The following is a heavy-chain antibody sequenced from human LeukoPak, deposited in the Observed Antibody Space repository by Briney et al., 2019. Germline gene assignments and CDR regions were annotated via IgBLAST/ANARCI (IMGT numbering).Heavy chain of an antibody. J-gene: IGHJ4*02. Sequence: ASVKVSCKASGYTFTGYYMHWVRQAPGQGLEWMGWINPNSGGTNYAQKFQSRVTMTRDTSISTAYMELSRLRSDDTAVYYCASPLAVAGTADFDYWGQGTLVTVSS. CDR1: GYTFTGYY. CDR3: ASPLAVAGTADFDY. CDR2: INPNSGGT. V-gene: IGHV1-2*02. D-gene: IGHD6-19*01.